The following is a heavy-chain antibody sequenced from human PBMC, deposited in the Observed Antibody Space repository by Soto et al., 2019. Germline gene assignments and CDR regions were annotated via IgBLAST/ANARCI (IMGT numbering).Heavy chain of an antibody. D-gene: IGHD2-15*01. V-gene: IGHV4-34*09. CDR2: INHSGST. J-gene: IGHJ4*02. Sequence: PSETLSLTCAVYGGSFSCYGLRWIRQPPGKGLEWIGEINHSGSTNYNPPLKSRVTISVDTSKNQFSLKLSSVTDADTAVYYCARDHDGVVAHFDYWGQGTLVTVSS. CDR3: ARDHDGVVAHFDY. CDR1: GGSFSCYG.